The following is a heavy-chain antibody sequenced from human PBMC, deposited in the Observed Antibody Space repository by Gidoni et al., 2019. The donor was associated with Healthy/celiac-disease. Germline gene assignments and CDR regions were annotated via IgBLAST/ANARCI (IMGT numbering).Heavy chain of an antibody. CDR2: ISSSSSYI. CDR1: GFTFSSYS. Sequence: EVQLVESGGGLVKPGGSLRLSCAASGFTFSSYSMNWVRQAPGKGLEWVSSISSSSSYIYYADSVKGRFTSSRDNAKNSLYLKMNSLRAEDTAVYYCARDGQWLVRGYYYYGMDVWGQGTTVTVSS. D-gene: IGHD6-19*01. J-gene: IGHJ6*02. V-gene: IGHV3-21*01. CDR3: ARDGQWLVRGYYYYGMDV.